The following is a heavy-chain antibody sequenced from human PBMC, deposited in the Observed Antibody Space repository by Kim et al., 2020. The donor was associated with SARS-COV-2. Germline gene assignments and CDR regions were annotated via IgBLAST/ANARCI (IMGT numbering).Heavy chain of an antibody. V-gene: IGHV3-30*02. Sequence: DSVKGRLTISRDNSKNTLNLQMNSLRAEDTAVYYCAKLPQDSSGYYPFDYWGQGTLVTVSS. J-gene: IGHJ4*02. CDR3: AKLPQDSSGYYPFDY. D-gene: IGHD3-22*01.